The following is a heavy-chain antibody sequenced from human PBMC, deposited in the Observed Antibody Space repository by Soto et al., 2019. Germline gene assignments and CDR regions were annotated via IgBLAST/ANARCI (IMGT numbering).Heavy chain of an antibody. CDR3: ARDNRCYTAYWYYDL. CDR2: ISAYNGNT. D-gene: IGHD5-18*01. J-gene: IGHJ2*01. CDR1: GYSFTSYG. V-gene: IGHV1-18*01. Sequence: QVQLMQSGAEVKKPGASVKVSCKASGYSFTSYGINWVRQAPGQGLEWMGWISAYNGNTKYAQKLQGRVTMTTDASTSTAYIELRSLRSDDTAVYYCARDNRCYTAYWYYDLWGRGTLVTVSS.